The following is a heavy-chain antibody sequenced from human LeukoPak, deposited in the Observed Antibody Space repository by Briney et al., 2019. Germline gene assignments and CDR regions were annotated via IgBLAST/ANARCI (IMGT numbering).Heavy chain of an antibody. CDR3: ARSYGSGTYSGGY. Sequence: SETLSLTCTVSGGSISSYFWSWIRQPPGKGLEWIGYIYYSGSTNYNPALKSRVSISVDTSKNQFSLILSSVTAADTAVYYCARSYGSGTYSGGYWGQGTLVTVSS. CDR1: GGSISSYF. CDR2: IYYSGST. V-gene: IGHV4-59*08. D-gene: IGHD3-10*01. J-gene: IGHJ4*02.